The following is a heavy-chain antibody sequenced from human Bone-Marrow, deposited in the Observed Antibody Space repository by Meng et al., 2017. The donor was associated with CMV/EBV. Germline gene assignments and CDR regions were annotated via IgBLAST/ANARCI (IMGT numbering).Heavy chain of an antibody. V-gene: IGHV3-23*03. CDR3: TKDRYGDYGWGMDV. D-gene: IGHD4-17*01. Sequence: GESLKISCAASGFTFSSYAMSWVRQAPGKGLEWVSVIYSGGSSTYYADSVKGRFTISRDKSTNTLYLHMNSLRVGDTAVYYCTKDRYGDYGWGMDVWGQGPTVTVSS. J-gene: IGHJ6*02. CDR1: GFTFSSYA. CDR2: IYSGGSST.